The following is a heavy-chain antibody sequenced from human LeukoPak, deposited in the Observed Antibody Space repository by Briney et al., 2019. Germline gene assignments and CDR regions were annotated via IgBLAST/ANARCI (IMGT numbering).Heavy chain of an antibody. D-gene: IGHD4-23*01. CDR2: ISSSGSTI. Sequence: GGSLRLSCAASAFTFSTSAMHWVRQAPGKGLEWVSYISSSGSTIYYADSVKGRFTISRDNAKNSLYLQMNSLRAEDTAVYYCARVGDYGGNGLDYWGQGTLVTVSS. CDR1: AFTFSTSA. CDR3: ARVGDYGGNGLDY. V-gene: IGHV3-48*04. J-gene: IGHJ4*02.